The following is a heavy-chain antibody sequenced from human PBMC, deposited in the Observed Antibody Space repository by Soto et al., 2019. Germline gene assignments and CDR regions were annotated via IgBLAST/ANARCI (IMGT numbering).Heavy chain of an antibody. Sequence: PGGALRLSCAASVFDFSEWNMNWVRQAPGKGLEWVSAISGSGDGTDYADSVKGRFTISRDNSKKTLYLQMNSLRAEDTAVYYCAGPGYSSQDYWGQGALVTVSS. J-gene: IGHJ4*02. D-gene: IGHD5-18*01. CDR3: AGPGYSSQDY. CDR1: VFDFSEWN. V-gene: IGHV3-23*01. CDR2: ISGSGDGT.